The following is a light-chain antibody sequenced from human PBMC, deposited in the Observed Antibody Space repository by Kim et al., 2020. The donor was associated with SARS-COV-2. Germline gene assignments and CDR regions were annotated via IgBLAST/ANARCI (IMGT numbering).Light chain of an antibody. J-gene: IGKJ5*01. Sequence: PGERASLSCRASQSVSSSYFAWYQLKPGQAPRLLIYGASSRATGIPDRFSGSGSGTDFTLTISRLEPEDFAVYYCQHYGSSPPITFGQGTRLEIK. CDR3: QHYGSSPPIT. V-gene: IGKV3-20*01. CDR2: GAS. CDR1: QSVSSSY.